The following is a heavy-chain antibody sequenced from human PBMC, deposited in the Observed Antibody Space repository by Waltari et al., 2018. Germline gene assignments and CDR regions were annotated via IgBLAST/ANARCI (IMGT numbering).Heavy chain of an antibody. CDR2: IKSKTDGGTK. CDR1: GFTFSNAW. V-gene: IGHV3-15*01. Sequence: FQLVESGGGLVKPGGSLRLSCAAAGFTFSNAWMSWVRQAPGKVLEWVGRIKSKTDGGTKDDAAPVKGRFTISRDDSKNTLYLQRNSLKTEDTAVYYCTTEIVGALSWGQGTLVTVAA. CDR3: TTEIVGALS. D-gene: IGHD1-26*01. J-gene: IGHJ4*02.